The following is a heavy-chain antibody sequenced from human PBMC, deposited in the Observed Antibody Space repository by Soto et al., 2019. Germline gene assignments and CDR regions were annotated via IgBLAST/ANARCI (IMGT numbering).Heavy chain of an antibody. Sequence: GGSLRLSCAASGFSFSNAWMNWVRQAPGKGLEWVGRIKSKTAGGTPDYTAPVEGRFIISRDDSKNTLFLQMNSLETEDTGVYFCTTMGTWGKGTTVTVSS. D-gene: IGHD1-1*01. CDR3: TTMGT. V-gene: IGHV3-15*01. J-gene: IGHJ6*04. CDR1: GFSFSNAW. CDR2: IKSKTAGGTP.